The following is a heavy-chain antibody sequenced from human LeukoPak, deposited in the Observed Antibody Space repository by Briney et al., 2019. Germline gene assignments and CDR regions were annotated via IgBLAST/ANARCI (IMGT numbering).Heavy chain of an antibody. CDR2: INPTSGVT. D-gene: IGHD3/OR15-3a*01. CDR3: ARDSGGTGAVFPRLDYYFDL. CDR1: GHTFTGYY. V-gene: IGHV1-2*02. Sequence: ASVKVSCKTSGHTFTGYYIHWVRQAPGQGLEWMGWINPTSGVTNYAHHFEGRVTMTRDTSITTVFMELSSLRSDDTALCYCARDSGGTGAVFPRLDYYFDLWGRGTLVTVSS. J-gene: IGHJ2*01.